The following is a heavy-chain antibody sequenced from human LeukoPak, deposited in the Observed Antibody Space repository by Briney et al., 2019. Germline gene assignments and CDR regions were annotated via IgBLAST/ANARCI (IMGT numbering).Heavy chain of an antibody. D-gene: IGHD2-21*02. CDR1: GGSISGYY. V-gene: IGHV4-59*08. CDR3: ARRRGGDLAAFDI. Sequence: KSSETLSLTCTVSGGSISGYYWSWIRQFPGKGLEWIGYINYSGFTNYNPSLKSRVTISVDTSKNQFSLKLSSVTAADTAVYYCARRRGGDLAAFDIWGQGTMVTVSS. CDR2: INYSGFT. J-gene: IGHJ3*02.